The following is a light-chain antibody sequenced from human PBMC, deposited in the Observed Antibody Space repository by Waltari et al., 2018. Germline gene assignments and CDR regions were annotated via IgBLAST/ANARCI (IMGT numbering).Light chain of an antibody. CDR2: GAS. CDR1: QGISTW. V-gene: IGKV1D-12*01. Sequence: DIQMTQSPSSVSASVGHRVTTICRASQGISTWLAWYQKKQGKAPMLLIDGASDLQRGVPSMFSVSGSGTDFSLTISSLQPEDFAAYYCQQANSFPFTFGPGTKVDIK. J-gene: IGKJ3*01. CDR3: QQANSFPFT.